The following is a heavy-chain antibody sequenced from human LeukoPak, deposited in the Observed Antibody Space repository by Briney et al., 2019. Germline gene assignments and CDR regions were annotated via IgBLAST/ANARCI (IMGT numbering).Heavy chain of an antibody. Sequence: SETLSLTCAVYGGSFSGYYWSWIRQPPGKGLEWIGEINHSGSTNYNPSLKSRVTISVDTSKNQFSLKLSSVTAADTAVYYCARDQSLLTYSSSLDYWGQGTLVTVSS. V-gene: IGHV4-34*01. CDR3: ARDQSLLTYSSSLDY. CDR1: GGSFSGYY. J-gene: IGHJ4*02. CDR2: INHSGST. D-gene: IGHD6-6*01.